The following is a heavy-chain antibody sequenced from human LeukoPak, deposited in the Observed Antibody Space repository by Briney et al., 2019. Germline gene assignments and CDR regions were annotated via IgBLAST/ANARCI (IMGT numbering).Heavy chain of an antibody. J-gene: IGHJ4*02. CDR3: ARDRRWLQENYFDY. CDR2: ISSSSSYI. D-gene: IGHD5-24*01. Sequence: GGSLRLSCAASGFTFSSYSMNWVRQAPGKGLEWVSSISSSSSYIYYADSVKGRFTISRDNAKNSLYLQMNSLRAEDTAIYYCARDRRWLQENYFDYWGQGTLVTVSS. V-gene: IGHV3-21*04. CDR1: GFTFSSYS.